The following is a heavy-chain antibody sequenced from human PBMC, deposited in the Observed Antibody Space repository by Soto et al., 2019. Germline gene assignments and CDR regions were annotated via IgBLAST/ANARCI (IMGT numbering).Heavy chain of an antibody. CDR3: ASVPAGTAHFDY. V-gene: IGHV4-61*05. J-gene: IGHJ4*02. CDR2: VYYSGTT. CDR1: GGSIASGDYY. D-gene: IGHD2-21*02. Sequence: SETLSLTCTVSGGSIASGDYYWSWIRQPPGKGLERIGYVYYSGTTTYNPFLKSRVTLSLDKSKNQFSMKLSSVTAADTAVYYCASVPAGTAHFDYWGQGTLVTVSS.